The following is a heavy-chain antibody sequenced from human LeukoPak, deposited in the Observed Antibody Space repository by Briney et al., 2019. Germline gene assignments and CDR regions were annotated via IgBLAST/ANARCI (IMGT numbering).Heavy chain of an antibody. J-gene: IGHJ6*03. CDR3: AKDLIRFGEIGNYMDV. CDR1: GFTFSRSW. CDR2: INDDGSTT. Sequence: GGSLRLSCAASGFTFSRSWMHWVRQAPGKGLVWVSRINDDGSTTSYADSVKGRFTISRDNSKNTLYLQMKSLRAGDTAMYYCAKDLIRFGEIGNYMDVWGKGTTVTISS. D-gene: IGHD3-16*01. V-gene: IGHV3-74*01.